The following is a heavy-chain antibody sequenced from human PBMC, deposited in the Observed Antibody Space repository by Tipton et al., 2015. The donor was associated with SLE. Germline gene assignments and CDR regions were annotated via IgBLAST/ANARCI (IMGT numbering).Heavy chain of an antibody. CDR3: AKDRSGWGYYYGMDV. J-gene: IGHJ6*02. CDR1: GFTFSSYG. CDR2: ISYDGSNK. V-gene: IGHV3-30*18. Sequence: SLRFSCAASGFTFSSYGMHWVRQAPGKGLEWVAVISYDGSNKYYADSVKGRFTISRDNSKNTLYLQMNSLRAEDTAVYYCAKDRSGWGYYYGMDVWGQGTTVTVSS. D-gene: IGHD6-19*01.